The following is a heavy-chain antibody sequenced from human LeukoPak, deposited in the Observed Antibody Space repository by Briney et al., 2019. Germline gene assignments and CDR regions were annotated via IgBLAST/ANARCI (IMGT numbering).Heavy chain of an antibody. CDR1: GFTFSSYR. D-gene: IGHD2-2*01. J-gene: IGHJ6*02. Sequence: GGSLRLSCAASGFTFSSYRMSWVRQAPGKGLEWVSTISGSGGGTYYADSVKGRFTISRDNSKNTVYLQMNTLRAEDTAVYYCAKDPRSSSTKYGMDVWGQGTTVTVSS. CDR3: AKDPRSSSTKYGMDV. V-gene: IGHV3-23*01. CDR2: ISGSGGGT.